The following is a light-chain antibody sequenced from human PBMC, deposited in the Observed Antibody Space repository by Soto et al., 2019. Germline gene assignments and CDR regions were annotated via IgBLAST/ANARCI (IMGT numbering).Light chain of an antibody. J-gene: IGLJ6*01. CDR3: SSYAGSNDV. CDR1: SSDVGGYNY. V-gene: IGLV2-8*01. CDR2: EVN. Sequence: QSVLTQPPSASGSPGQSVTISCTGTSSDVGGYNYVSWFQQHPGKAPKLMIYEVNKRPSGVPDRFSGSKSGNTASLTVSGLQAEDVADYYCSSYAGSNDVFGSGTKLTVL.